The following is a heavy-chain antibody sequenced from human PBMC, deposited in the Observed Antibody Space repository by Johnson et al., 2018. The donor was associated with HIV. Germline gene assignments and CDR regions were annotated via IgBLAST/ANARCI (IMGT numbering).Heavy chain of an antibody. D-gene: IGHD1-26*01. Sequence: QVQLVESGGGVVQPGRSLRLSCAASGFTFSSYAMHWVRQAPGKGLEWVAVISYDGSNKYYADSVKGRFTISRDNAKNSLYLQMNSLRAEDTALYYCAKDPYSGSPIDIWGQGTMVTVSS. CDR1: GFTFSSYA. V-gene: IGHV3-30-3*01. CDR3: AKDPYSGSPIDI. CDR2: ISYDGSNK. J-gene: IGHJ3*02.